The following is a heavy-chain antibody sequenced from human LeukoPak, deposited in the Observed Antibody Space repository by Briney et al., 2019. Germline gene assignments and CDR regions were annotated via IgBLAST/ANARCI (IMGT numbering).Heavy chain of an antibody. CDR2: INSDGSST. Sequence: TGGSLRLSCAASGFTFSSYWMHWVRQAPGKGLVWVSRINSDGSSTSYADSVKDRFTISRDNAKNTLYLQLNNLRVEDTATYYCARASWISTADAVCWGQGTQVTVSS. D-gene: IGHD2-2*03. V-gene: IGHV3-74*01. CDR1: GFTFSSYW. CDR3: ARASWISTADAVC. J-gene: IGHJ4*02.